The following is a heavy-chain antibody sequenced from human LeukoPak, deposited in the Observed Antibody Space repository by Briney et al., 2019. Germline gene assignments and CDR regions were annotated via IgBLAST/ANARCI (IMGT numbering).Heavy chain of an antibody. J-gene: IGHJ6*02. CDR1: GGSFSGYY. CDR2: INHSGST. CDR3: ARDQRAGYCSSTSCYTTNYYYYGMDV. Sequence: SETLSLTCAVYGGSFSGYYWSWIRQPPGKGLEWIGEINHSGSTNYNPSLKSRVTISVDTSKNQFSLKLSSVTAADTAVYYCARDQRAGYCSSTSCYTTNYYYYGMDVWGQGTTVTVSS. V-gene: IGHV4-34*01. D-gene: IGHD2-2*01.